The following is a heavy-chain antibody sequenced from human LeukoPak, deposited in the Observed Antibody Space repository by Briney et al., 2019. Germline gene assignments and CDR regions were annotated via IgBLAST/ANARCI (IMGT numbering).Heavy chain of an antibody. D-gene: IGHD5-24*01. Sequence: PMGCPRLSSSAPRFTFSISAIHLVRHGLGKGMQYVSVISGNGVTTSYADSVKSRFTISRDNSKNTVYLQMRSLRAEDTAVYYCVGDGRDGYNIYFHHWGQGTLVTVSS. CDR3: VGDGRDGYNIYFHH. J-gene: IGHJ1*01. CDR2: ISGNGVTT. V-gene: IGHV3-64D*06. CDR1: RFTFSISA.